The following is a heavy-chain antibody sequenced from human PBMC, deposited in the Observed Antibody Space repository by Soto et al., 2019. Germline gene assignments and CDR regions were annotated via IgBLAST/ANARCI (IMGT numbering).Heavy chain of an antibody. CDR2: ISGSGGST. CDR1: GFTFSSYA. V-gene: IGHV3-23*01. Sequence: PGGSLRLSCAASGFTFSSYAMSWVRQAPGKGLEWVSAISGSGGSTYYADSVKGRFTISRDNSKNTLYLQMNSLRAEDTAVYYCAKDLTDGSEIPWFDPWGQGTLVTVSS. D-gene: IGHD2-15*01. CDR3: AKDLTDGSEIPWFDP. J-gene: IGHJ5*02.